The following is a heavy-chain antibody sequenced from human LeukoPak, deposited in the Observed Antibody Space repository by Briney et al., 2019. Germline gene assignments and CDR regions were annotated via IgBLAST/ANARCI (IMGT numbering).Heavy chain of an antibody. CDR2: ISSSGSTI. V-gene: IGHV3-48*03. Sequence: PGGSLRLSCAASGFTFSSYEMNWVRQAPGKGLEWVSYISSSGSTIYYADSVKGRFTISRDSAKNSLYLQMNSLRAEDTAVYYCASESNYYGSGSYDHWGQGTLVTVPS. D-gene: IGHD3-10*01. J-gene: IGHJ4*02. CDR3: ASESNYYGSGSYDH. CDR1: GFTFSSYE.